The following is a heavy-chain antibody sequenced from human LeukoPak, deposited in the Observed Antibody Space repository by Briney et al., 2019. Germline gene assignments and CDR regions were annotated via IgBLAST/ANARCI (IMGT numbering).Heavy chain of an antibody. CDR1: GYTLTELS. Sequence: GASVKVSCKVSGYTLTELSMHWVRQAPGKGLEWMGGFDPEDGETIYAQKFQGRVTMTEDTSTDTAYMELSSLKSEDTAVYYCATDFGSGWYVGYWGQGTLVTVSS. V-gene: IGHV1-24*01. D-gene: IGHD6-19*01. J-gene: IGHJ4*02. CDR2: FDPEDGET. CDR3: ATDFGSGWYVGY.